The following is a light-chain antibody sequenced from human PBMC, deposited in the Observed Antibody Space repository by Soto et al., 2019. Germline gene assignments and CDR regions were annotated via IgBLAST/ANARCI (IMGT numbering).Light chain of an antibody. J-gene: IGLJ1*01. CDR3: AAWDDTVRSYV. CDR1: ISNIGTNY. V-gene: IGLV1-47*01. Sequence: QSVLTQPPSVSGTPGQRVTISCSGGISNIGTNYVHWFQQLPGTAPKVLSNRDNQRPSGVPDRFSGSKSGTSASLAISGPRSEDEAAYYCAAWDDTVRSYVFGTGTKLTVL. CDR2: RDN.